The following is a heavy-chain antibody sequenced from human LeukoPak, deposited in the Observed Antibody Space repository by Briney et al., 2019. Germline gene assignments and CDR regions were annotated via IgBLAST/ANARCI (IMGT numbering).Heavy chain of an antibody. CDR2: IYPGDSDT. J-gene: IGHJ6*02. D-gene: IGHD5-18*01. CDR1: GYSFTSYW. Sequence: GESLQISCKGSGYSFTSYWIGWVRQMPGKGLEWMGIIYPGDSDTRYSPSFQGQVTLSADKSISTAYLQWSSLKASDTAMYYCASGYSYGNNDYYYYYGMDVWGQGTTVTVSS. CDR3: ASGYSYGNNDYYYYYGMDV. V-gene: IGHV5-51*01.